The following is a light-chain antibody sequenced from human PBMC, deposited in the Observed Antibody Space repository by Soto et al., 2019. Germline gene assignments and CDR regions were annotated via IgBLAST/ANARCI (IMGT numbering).Light chain of an antibody. CDR2: GAS. CDR3: QQYENWYT. CDR1: QSVRSE. Sequence: EIVMTQSPATLSVSPGARVTLSCRASQSVRSELAWSQQKPGQAPRLLIYGASTRATGIPDRFSGSGSGTDFTVTIRSLQFEDFAVYYCQQYENWYTFGQGTKLEI. J-gene: IGKJ2*01. V-gene: IGKV3-15*01.